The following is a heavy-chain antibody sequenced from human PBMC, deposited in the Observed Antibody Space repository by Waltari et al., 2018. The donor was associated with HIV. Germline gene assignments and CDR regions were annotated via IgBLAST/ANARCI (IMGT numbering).Heavy chain of an antibody. CDR1: GGSFSGYY. D-gene: IGHD5-18*01. J-gene: IGHJ4*02. V-gene: IGHV4-34*01. Sequence: QEQLQQWGAGLLKPSETLSLTCAVYGGSFSGYYWRWIGQPPGKGLEWIGEINHSGSTNYNPSLKSRVTISVDTSKNQFSLKLSSVTAADTAVYYCARGVDTAMVTVDYWGQGTLVTVSS. CDR2: INHSGST. CDR3: ARGVDTAMVTVDY.